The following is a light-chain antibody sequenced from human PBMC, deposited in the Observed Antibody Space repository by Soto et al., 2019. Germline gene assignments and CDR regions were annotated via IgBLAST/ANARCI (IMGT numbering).Light chain of an antibody. V-gene: IGLV2-14*03. Sequence: QSALTQPASVSGSPGQSITISCTGTSSDVGGYNYVSRYQQHPGKAPKLMIYDVSNRPSGVSNRFSGSKSGNTASLTISRLQAEDESDYYCSSYTGSSTYVFGTGTKVTVL. CDR1: SSDVGGYNY. CDR3: SSYTGSSTYV. CDR2: DVS. J-gene: IGLJ1*01.